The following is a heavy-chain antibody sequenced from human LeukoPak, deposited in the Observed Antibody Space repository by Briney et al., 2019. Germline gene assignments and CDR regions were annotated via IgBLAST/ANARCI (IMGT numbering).Heavy chain of an antibody. CDR3: AKEGDSSGYSHYFDY. CDR1: GFTFSSYA. CDR2: ISGSGGSS. V-gene: IGHV3-23*01. Sequence: PGGSLRLSCAASGFTFSSYAMSWVRQAPGKGLEWVSAISGSGGSSYYADSVKGRFTISRDNSKNTLYLQMNSLRAEDTAVYYCAKEGDSSGYSHYFDYWGQGTLVTVSS. D-gene: IGHD3-22*01. J-gene: IGHJ4*02.